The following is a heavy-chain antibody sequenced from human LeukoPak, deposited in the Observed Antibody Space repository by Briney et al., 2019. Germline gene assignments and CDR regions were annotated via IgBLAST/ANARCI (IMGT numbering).Heavy chain of an antibody. CDR3: ATFPSYYYYMDV. V-gene: IGHV1-46*01. J-gene: IGHJ6*03. Sequence: GASVKVSCKASGYTFTSYYMHWVRQAPGQGLEWMGIINPSGGSTSYAQKFQGRVTMTRDMSTSTVYMELSSLRSEDTAVYYCATFPSYYYYMDVWGKGTTVTVSS. CDR2: INPSGGST. CDR1: GYTFTSYY.